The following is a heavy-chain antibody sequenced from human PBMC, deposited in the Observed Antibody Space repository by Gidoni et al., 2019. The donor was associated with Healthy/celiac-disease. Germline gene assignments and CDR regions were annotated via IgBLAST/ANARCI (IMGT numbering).Heavy chain of an antibody. V-gene: IGHV3-53*01. Sequence: EVQLVESGGGLIQPGGSLRLSCSASGFTVCSNYMSWVRQAPGKGLEWVSVIYSGGSTYYADSVKGRFTISRDNSKNTLYLQMNSLRAEDTAVYYCARGNCSSTSCYYYYGMDVWGQGTTVTVSS. J-gene: IGHJ6*02. CDR3: ARGNCSSTSCYYYYGMDV. D-gene: IGHD2-2*01. CDR1: GFTVCSNY. CDR2: IYSGGST.